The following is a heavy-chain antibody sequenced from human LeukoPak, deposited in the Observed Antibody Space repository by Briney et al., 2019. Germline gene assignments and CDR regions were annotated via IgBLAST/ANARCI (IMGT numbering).Heavy chain of an antibody. CDR2: MYPGDSKT. J-gene: IGHJ5*02. V-gene: IGHV5-51*01. D-gene: IGHD2-21*02. CDR1: GYRFTNYW. Sequence: GESLKISCKGSGYRFTNYWIGWVRQRPGKGLEWMAIMYPGDSKTRYSPSLQGQVTISVDKAINTAYLQWSSLRASDTAMYYCARGADIVVVTANPSGWFDPWGQGTLVTVSS. CDR3: ARGADIVVVTANPSGWFDP.